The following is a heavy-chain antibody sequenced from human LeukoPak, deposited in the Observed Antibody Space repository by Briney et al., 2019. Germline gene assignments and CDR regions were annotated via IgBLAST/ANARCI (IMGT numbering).Heavy chain of an antibody. CDR1: GFTFSSYA. V-gene: IGHV3-23*01. CDR3: AKDLPAYCSGGSCYIG. D-gene: IGHD2-15*01. J-gene: IGHJ4*02. Sequence: GGSLRLSCAASGFTFSSYAMSWVRQAPGKGLEWVSAISGSGGSTYYADSVKGRFTISRDNSKNTLYLQMNSLRAEDTAVYYCAKDLPAYCSGGSCYIGWGQGTLVTVSS. CDR2: ISGSGGST.